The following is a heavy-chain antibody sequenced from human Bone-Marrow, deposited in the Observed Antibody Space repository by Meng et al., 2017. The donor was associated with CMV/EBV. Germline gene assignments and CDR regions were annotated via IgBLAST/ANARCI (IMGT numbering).Heavy chain of an antibody. Sequence: GGSLRLSCAASGFPFSSYEMNWVRQAPGKGLEWVSYISSSGNTIYYADSVKGRFTISRDNTKNSPFLQMNSLRAEDTAVYYCARAFPWVTGMDVWGQGTTVTVSS. D-gene: IGHD2-21*01. J-gene: IGHJ6*02. CDR1: GFPFSSYE. CDR2: ISSSGNTI. V-gene: IGHV3-48*03. CDR3: ARAFPWVTGMDV.